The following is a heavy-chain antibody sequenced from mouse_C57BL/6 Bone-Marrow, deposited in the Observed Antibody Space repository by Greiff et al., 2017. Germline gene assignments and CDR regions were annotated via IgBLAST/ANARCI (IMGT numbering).Heavy chain of an antibody. CDR1: GFSLTSYG. D-gene: IGHD1-1*01. Sequence: VQGVESGPGLVAPSQSLSITCTVSGFSLTSYGVDWVRQPPGKGLEWLGVIWGGGSKNYNSALMSRLSISKDNSKSQVFLKMNSLQTDDTAMYYWASHYYGSSGAWFAYWGQGTLVTVSA. CDR3: ASHYYGSSGAWFAY. CDR2: IWGGGSK. J-gene: IGHJ3*01. V-gene: IGHV2-9*01.